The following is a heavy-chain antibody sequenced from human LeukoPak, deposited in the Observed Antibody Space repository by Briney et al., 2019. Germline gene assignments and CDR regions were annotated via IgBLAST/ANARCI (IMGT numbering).Heavy chain of an antibody. D-gene: IGHD6-6*01. CDR2: TNWNGGST. V-gene: IGHV3-20*04. J-gene: IGHJ4*02. Sequence: GGSLRLSCAASGFTFDDYGMSWVRQAPGKGLEWVSGTNWNGGSTGYADSVKGRFTISRDNAKNSLYLQMNSLRAEDTALYYCARDHSAGHIAANDYWGQGTLVTVSS. CDR3: ARDHSAGHIAANDY. CDR1: GFTFDDYG.